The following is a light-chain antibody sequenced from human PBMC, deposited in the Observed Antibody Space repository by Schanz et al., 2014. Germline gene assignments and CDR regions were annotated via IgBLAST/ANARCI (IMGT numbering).Light chain of an antibody. CDR3: SSYRRNATVAV. CDR2: DVS. CDR1: SSDIGGRAY. Sequence: QSALTQPASVSGSPGQSVTISCTGTSSDIGGRAYVSWYQQYPGKAPKLMIYDVSNRPSGVSNRFSGSKSGNTASLTISGLQAEDEADYYCSSYRRNATVAVFGTGTKLTVL. V-gene: IGLV2-14*03. J-gene: IGLJ1*01.